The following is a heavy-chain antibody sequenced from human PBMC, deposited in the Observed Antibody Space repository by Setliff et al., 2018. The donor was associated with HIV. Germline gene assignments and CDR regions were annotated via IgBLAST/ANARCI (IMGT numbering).Heavy chain of an antibody. CDR1: GYTFTSYG. D-gene: IGHD3-22*01. CDR3: ARDIGGYDSSGFFDY. CDR2: ISTYIGNA. Sequence: GASVKVSCKASGYTFTSYGISWVRQAPGQELEWMGWISTYIGNANYAQKLQGRVTMTTDTSTSIAYMELRRLRSDDTAVYYCARDIGGYDSSGFFDYWGQGTLVTVSS. J-gene: IGHJ4*02. V-gene: IGHV1-18*01.